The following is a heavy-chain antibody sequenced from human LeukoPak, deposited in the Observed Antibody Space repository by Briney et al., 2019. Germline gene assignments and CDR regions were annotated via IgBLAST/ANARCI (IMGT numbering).Heavy chain of an antibody. CDR3: ARPSPHSGTYYFDY. D-gene: IGHD1-26*01. J-gene: IGHJ4*02. CDR1: GGSISSSSYY. V-gene: IGHV4-39*01. Sequence: SETLSLTCTVSGGSISSSSYYWGWIRQPPGKGLEWIGSIYYSGSTYYNPSLKSRVTISVDTSKNQFSLKLSSVTAADTAVYYCARPSPHSGTYYFDYWGQGALVTVSS. CDR2: IYYSGST.